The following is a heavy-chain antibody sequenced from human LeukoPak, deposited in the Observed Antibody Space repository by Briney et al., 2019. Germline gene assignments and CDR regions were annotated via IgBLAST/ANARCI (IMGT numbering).Heavy chain of an antibody. D-gene: IGHD3-22*01. CDR3: ARDRNYYDSSGYHRVDY. CDR1: GFTFSDYY. J-gene: IGHJ4*02. V-gene: IGHV3-11*04. CDR2: ISSSGSTI. Sequence: GGSLRLSCAASGFTFSDYYMSWIRQAPGKGLEWVSYISSSGSTIYYADSVKGRFTISRDNAKNSLYLQMNSLRAEDTAVYYCARDRNYYDSSGYHRVDYWGQGTLVTVS.